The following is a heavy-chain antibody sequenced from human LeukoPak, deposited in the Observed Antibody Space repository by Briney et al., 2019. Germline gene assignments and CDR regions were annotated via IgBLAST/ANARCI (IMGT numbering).Heavy chain of an antibody. J-gene: IGHJ6*03. CDR1: GFTISSYW. Sequence: PGGSLRLSCAASGFTISSYWMHWVRQAPGKGLVWVSRINTDGTSRSYADSVKGRFTISRDSAKNSLYLQMNSLRAEDTAVYYCAREENYGSGSYYRDDYYYYYYMDVWGKGTTVTISS. CDR3: AREENYGSGSYYRDDYYYYYYMDV. V-gene: IGHV3-74*01. CDR2: INTDGTSR. D-gene: IGHD3-10*01.